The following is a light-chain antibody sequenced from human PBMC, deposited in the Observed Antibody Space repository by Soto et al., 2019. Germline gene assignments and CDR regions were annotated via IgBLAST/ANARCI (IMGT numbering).Light chain of an antibody. CDR1: ERIGSN. Sequence: DIQLTQSPSSLSAFVGDTVSITCRATERIGSNLCWYQQKPGKAPALLIYTASTLQTGVPSRFSGSGYATDFTLTITGLQPEDIATYFCQQTFVIPQTFGQGTKVDVK. J-gene: IGKJ1*01. CDR2: TAS. CDR3: QQTFVIPQT. V-gene: IGKV1-39*01.